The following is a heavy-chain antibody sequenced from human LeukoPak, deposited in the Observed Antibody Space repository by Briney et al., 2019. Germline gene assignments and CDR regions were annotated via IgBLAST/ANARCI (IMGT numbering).Heavy chain of an antibody. D-gene: IGHD2-15*01. CDR2: INPNSGGT. CDR3: ARASVGGRDLVNWFDP. J-gene: IGHJ5*02. Sequence: GASVKVSCKASGYIFTGYYMHWVRQAPGQGLEWMGRINPNSGGTNYAQKFQGRVTMTRDTSISTAYMELSRLRSDDTAVYYCARASVGGRDLVNWFDPWGQGTLVTVSS. V-gene: IGHV1-2*06. CDR1: GYIFTGYY.